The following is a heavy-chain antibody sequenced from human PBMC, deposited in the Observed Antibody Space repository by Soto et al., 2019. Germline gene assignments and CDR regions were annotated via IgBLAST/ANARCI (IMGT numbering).Heavy chain of an antibody. J-gene: IGHJ4*02. CDR1: GGSISSYS. CDR2: IYYSGST. CDR3: ARADGRY. Sequence: QVQLQESGPGLVKPSETLSLTCTVSGGSISSYSWSWIRQPPGKGLEWIGYIYYSGSTNYNPSLKSRGTISVDTSKNQFSMKLSSVTAADTAMYYCARADGRYWGQGTLVTVSS. V-gene: IGHV4-59*01.